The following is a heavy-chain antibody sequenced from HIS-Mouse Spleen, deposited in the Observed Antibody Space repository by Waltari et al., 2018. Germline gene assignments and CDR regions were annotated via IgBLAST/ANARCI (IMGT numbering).Heavy chain of an antibody. V-gene: IGHV1-69*01. CDR3: ARAYSSGWYCFDY. J-gene: IGHJ4*02. D-gene: IGHD6-19*01. CDR1: GGTFSSYA. Sequence: QVQLVQSGAEVKKPGSSVKVSCKASGGTFSSYAISWGRRAPGQGREWRGGIIPIFGKANHAQKCQGRFTITADESTSTAYMELSSLRSEDTAVYYCARAYSSGWYCFDYWGQGTLVTVSS. CDR2: IIPIFGKA.